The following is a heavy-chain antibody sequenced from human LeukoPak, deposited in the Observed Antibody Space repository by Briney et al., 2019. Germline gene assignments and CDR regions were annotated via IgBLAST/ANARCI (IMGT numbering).Heavy chain of an antibody. CDR2: IYYSGGT. V-gene: IGHV4-38-2*02. CDR1: GYSISSDYY. Sequence: SETLSLTCTVSGYSISSDYYWGWIRQPPGKGLEWVGSIYYSGGTYYNPSLKSRVTISVDTSKNQFSLELSSVTAADTAVYYCARRGYSYGGYYYYYYMDVWGKGTTVTISS. D-gene: IGHD5-18*01. CDR3: ARRGYSYGGYYYYYYMDV. J-gene: IGHJ6*03.